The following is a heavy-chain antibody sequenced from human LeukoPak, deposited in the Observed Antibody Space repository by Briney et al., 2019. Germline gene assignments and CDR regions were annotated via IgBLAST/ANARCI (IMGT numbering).Heavy chain of an antibody. D-gene: IGHD3-22*01. CDR2: INSDGSST. J-gene: IGHJ6*02. Sequence: GGSLRLSCAASGFTFSSYWMHWVRQAPGKGLVWVSRINSDGSSTSYADSVKGRFTISRDNAKNTLYLQMNSLRAEDTAVYYCARVIAYCGMDVWGQGTTVTVSS. CDR1: GFTFSSYW. V-gene: IGHV3-74*01. CDR3: ARVIAYCGMDV.